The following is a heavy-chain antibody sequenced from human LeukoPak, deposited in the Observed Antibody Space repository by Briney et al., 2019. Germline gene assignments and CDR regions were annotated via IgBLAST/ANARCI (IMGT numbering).Heavy chain of an antibody. Sequence: GGPLRLSCAASGFTFSSQWMSWVRQAPGKGLEWVAIVNQGGTQNYYVDSVKGRFTISRDNAENSLYLQMNSLRAEDTAVYYCAREHYYYYMDVWGKGTTVTVSS. CDR1: GFTFSSQW. J-gene: IGHJ6*03. CDR3: AREHYYYYMDV. V-gene: IGHV3-7*01. CDR2: VNQGGTQN.